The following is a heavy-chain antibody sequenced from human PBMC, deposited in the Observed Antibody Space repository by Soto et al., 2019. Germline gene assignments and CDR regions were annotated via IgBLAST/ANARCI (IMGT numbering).Heavy chain of an antibody. D-gene: IGHD5-12*01. CDR3: AASCVACGGFNYYGMDV. CDR2: IYYSGST. Sequence: SETLCLTCTVSGGSISSGVYYWSWIRQHPGKGLEWIGYIYYSGSTYYNPSLKSRVTISVDTSKNQFSLKLSSVTAADTAVYYCAASCVACGGFNYYGMDVWGQGTTVTVSS. J-gene: IGHJ6*02. CDR1: GGSISSGVYY. V-gene: IGHV4-31*03.